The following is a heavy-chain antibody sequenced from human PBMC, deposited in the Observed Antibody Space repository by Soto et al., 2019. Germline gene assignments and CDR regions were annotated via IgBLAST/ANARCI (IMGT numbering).Heavy chain of an antibody. D-gene: IGHD3-16*01. J-gene: IGHJ6*02. CDR1: GYTFTRYG. Sequence: QVQLVQSGAEVKNPGASVKVSCKASGYTFTRYGIGWARQAPGQGLEWMGWINTYNGNTNYSQNVQGRVTLTTDTSTSTAYMELRSLRPNHTAIYYCAMVDVYVTPSPQDVWGQGTTVIVSS. CDR2: INTYNGNT. V-gene: IGHV1-18*01. CDR3: AMVDVYVTPSPQDV.